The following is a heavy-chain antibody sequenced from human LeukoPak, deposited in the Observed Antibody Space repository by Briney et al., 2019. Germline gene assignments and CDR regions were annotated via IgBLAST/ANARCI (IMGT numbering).Heavy chain of an antibody. V-gene: IGHV4-34*01. J-gene: IGHJ4*02. CDR1: NGSLSGY. CDR2: FNHAGFT. CDR3: ARGRRRGTVVAVVATTFDF. D-gene: IGHD2-21*01. Sequence: SETLSLTCAIYNGSLSGYWSWIRQPPGKGLEGIGEFNHAGFTNSNRALQSRVTISADTSKNHLSLKLSSVTAADTAVYYCARGRRRGTVVAVVATTFDFWGQGTLVTVSS.